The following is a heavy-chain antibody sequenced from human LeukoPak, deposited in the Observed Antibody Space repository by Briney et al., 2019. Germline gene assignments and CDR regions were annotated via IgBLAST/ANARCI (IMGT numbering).Heavy chain of an antibody. CDR3: AKTDAVAAISDY. CDR2: IRYDGSNK. Sequence: GGSLRLSCAASGFTFSSYWMSWVRQAPGKGLEWVAFIRYDGSNKYYADSVKGRFTISRDNSKNTLYLQMNSLRAEDTAVYYCAKTDAVAAISDYWGQGTLVTVSS. V-gene: IGHV3-30*02. CDR1: GFTFSSYW. D-gene: IGHD6-19*01. J-gene: IGHJ4*02.